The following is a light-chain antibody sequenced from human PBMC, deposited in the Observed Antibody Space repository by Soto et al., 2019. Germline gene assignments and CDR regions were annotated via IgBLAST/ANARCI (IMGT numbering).Light chain of an antibody. V-gene: IGKV3-15*01. CDR2: GAS. J-gene: IGKJ2*01. CDR3: QQYNNWPPYT. Sequence: EIVMTQSPATLSVSPGERATLSCRASQSVSNNLAWNQQKPGQAPRLLIYGASTRATGIPARFSGSGSGTEFTLTISSLQSEHFAVYYCQQYNNWPPYTFGQGTKLEIK. CDR1: QSVSNN.